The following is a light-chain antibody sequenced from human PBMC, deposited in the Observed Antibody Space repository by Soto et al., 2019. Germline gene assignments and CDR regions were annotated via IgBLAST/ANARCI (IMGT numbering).Light chain of an antibody. CDR3: QQYNGYSRT. V-gene: IGKV1-5*01. CDR1: QSISDS. Sequence: DIQMTQSPSTLSASVGDRVTITCRASQSISDSLAWYQQKPGKAPYLLISDASSLERGVPSRFSGSGSGTEFTLTISSMQPDDVATYYCQQYNGYSRTFGQGTKVEI. J-gene: IGKJ1*01. CDR2: DAS.